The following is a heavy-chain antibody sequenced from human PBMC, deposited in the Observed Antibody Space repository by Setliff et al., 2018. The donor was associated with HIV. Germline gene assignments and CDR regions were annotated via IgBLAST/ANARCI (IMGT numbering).Heavy chain of an antibody. CDR2: MNPNSGNT. CDR1: GYTFSSCD. D-gene: IGHD2-21*01. CDR3: ATSTLGWSDDAFDI. V-gene: IGHV1-8*02. Sequence: GASVKVSCKASGYTFSSCDINWVRQATGQGLEWMGWMNPNSGNTGYAQKFQGRVTMTRNTAISTAYMELRRLKSEDTAVYYCATSTLGWSDDAFDIWGQGTMVTVSS. J-gene: IGHJ3*02.